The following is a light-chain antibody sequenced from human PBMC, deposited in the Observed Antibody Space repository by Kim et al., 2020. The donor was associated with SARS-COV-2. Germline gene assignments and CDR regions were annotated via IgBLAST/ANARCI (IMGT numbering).Light chain of an antibody. J-gene: IGKJ2*01. V-gene: IGKV4-1*01. Sequence: RATINCKSSQSVLYSSNNRNYLAWYQQKAGQPPKLLIYWASTRESGVPDRFTGSGSGTDFTLTISSLQAEDVAVYYCHQYYSAPHTFGQGTKLEI. CDR3: HQYYSAPHT. CDR1: QSVLYSSNNRNY. CDR2: WAS.